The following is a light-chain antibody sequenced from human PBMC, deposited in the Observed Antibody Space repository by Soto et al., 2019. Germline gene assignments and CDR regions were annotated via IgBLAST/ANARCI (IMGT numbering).Light chain of an antibody. CDR2: GTS. Sequence: IVLTQSPVTLSLPPGERATLSCRASQRFSNTYLAWYQQNPGQAPRLLIYGTSIRATGIPDRFSGSGPGTDFTLTIPRLEPEDFAVYYCQRFGTSPPWTFGQGTTVDIK. CDR1: QRFSNTY. CDR3: QRFGTSPPWT. J-gene: IGKJ1*01. V-gene: IGKV3-20*01.